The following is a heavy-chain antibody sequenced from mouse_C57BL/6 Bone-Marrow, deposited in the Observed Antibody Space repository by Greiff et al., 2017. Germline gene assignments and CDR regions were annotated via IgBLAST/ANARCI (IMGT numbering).Heavy chain of an antibody. Sequence: VQLQQSGAELVKPGASVKLSCKASGYTFTSYWMHWVKQRPGQGLEWIGMIHPNSGSTNYNEKFKSKATLTVDKSSSTAYMQLSSLTSEDSAVYYCARRWLLLDDWGQGTTLTVSS. D-gene: IGHD2-3*01. CDR3: ARRWLLLDD. CDR2: IHPNSGST. J-gene: IGHJ2*01. V-gene: IGHV1-64*01. CDR1: GYTFTSYW.